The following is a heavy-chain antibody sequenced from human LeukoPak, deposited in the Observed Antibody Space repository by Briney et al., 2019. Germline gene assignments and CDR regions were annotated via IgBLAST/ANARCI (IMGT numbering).Heavy chain of an antibody. J-gene: IGHJ3*02. D-gene: IGHD1-26*01. CDR2: IYHSGST. CDR3: ARHVRGGSYYAFDI. CDR1: GYSISSGYY. Sequence: SETLSLTCAVSGYSISSGYYWGWIRQPPGKGLEWIGSIYHSGSTYYNPSLKSRVTISVDTSKNQFSLTLSCVTAADTAVYYCARHVRGGSYYAFDIWGQGTMVTVSS. V-gene: IGHV4-38-2*01.